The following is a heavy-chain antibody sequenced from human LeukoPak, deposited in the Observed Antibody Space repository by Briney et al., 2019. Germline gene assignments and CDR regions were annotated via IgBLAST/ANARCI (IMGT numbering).Heavy chain of an antibody. J-gene: IGHJ4*02. CDR1: GFTFDDYG. CDR2: INWNGGST. CDR3: ARGAGGITGTTWYDY. D-gene: IGHD1-7*01. V-gene: IGHV3-20*01. Sequence: GGSLRLSCAASGFTFDDYGMSCVRQAPGKGLEWVSGINWNGGSTGYADSVKGRFTISRDNAKNSLYLQMNSLRAEDTALYHCARGAGGITGTTWYDYWGQGTLVTVSS.